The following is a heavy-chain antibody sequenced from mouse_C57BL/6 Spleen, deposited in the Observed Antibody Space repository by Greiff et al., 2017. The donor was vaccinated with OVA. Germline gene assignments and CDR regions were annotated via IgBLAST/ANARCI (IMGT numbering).Heavy chain of an antibody. CDR3: ARDAGPWDAMDY. Sequence: DVQLVESGGGLVQSGRSLRLSCATSGFTFSDFYMEWVRQAPGKGLEWIAASRNKANDYTTEYSASVKGRFIVSRDTSQSILYLQMNALRAEETASYYCARDAGPWDAMDYWGQGTSVTVSS. CDR1: GFTFSDFY. J-gene: IGHJ4*01. D-gene: IGHD4-1*01. CDR2: SRNKANDYTT. V-gene: IGHV7-1*01.